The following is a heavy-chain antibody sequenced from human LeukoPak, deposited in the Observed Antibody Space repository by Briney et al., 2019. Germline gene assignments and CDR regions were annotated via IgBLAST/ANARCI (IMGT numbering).Heavy chain of an antibody. D-gene: IGHD1-7*01. CDR1: GGSFSNYY. CDR3: ARRWNYGRNYYIDV. V-gene: IGHV4-34*01. Sequence: SETLSLTCAVYGGSFSNYYWSWIRQPPGRGLEWIGEINDSGRTNYNPSLMSRVTVSVDTSKNQFSLRLTSVTATDTAAYYCARRWNYGRNYYIDVWGNGATVSVSS. J-gene: IGHJ6*03. CDR2: INDSGRT.